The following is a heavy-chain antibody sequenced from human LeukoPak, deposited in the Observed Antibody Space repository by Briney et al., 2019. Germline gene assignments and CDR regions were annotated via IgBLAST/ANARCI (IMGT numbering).Heavy chain of an antibody. CDR3: AKHQQVYGDSLMDV. CDR2: IRGSGGRT. J-gene: IGHJ6*02. CDR1: GLTFSSYA. D-gene: IGHD4-17*01. Sequence: GGSLRLSCAASGLTFSSYAMSWVRQAPGKGLGWVSTIRGSGGRTFFTDSMKGRFTIFRDNSKNTLYLQMNSLGAEDTAVYYCAKHQQVYGDSLMDVWGQGTTVTVSS. V-gene: IGHV3-23*01.